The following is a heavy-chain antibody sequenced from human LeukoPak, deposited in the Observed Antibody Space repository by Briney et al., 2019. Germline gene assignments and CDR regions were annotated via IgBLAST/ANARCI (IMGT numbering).Heavy chain of an antibody. D-gene: IGHD3-22*01. CDR2: INPSVGST. V-gene: IGHV1-46*01. CDR3: ARAYYYDSSGYYPGGDH. J-gene: IGHJ4*02. CDR1: GGTFSSYA. Sequence: ASVKVSCKASGGTFSSYAISWVRQAPGQGLEWMGIINPSVGSTSYAQKFQGRVTMTRDTSTSTVYMGLRSLRSEDTAVYYCARAYYYDSSGYYPGGDHWGQGTLVTVPS.